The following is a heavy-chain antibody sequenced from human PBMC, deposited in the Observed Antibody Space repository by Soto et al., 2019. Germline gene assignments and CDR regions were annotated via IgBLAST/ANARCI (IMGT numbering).Heavy chain of an antibody. V-gene: IGHV3-15*01. CDR2: IKSRSDGGAI. D-gene: IGHD3-10*01. CDR3: STFYYGSPLD. Sequence: GSPILSCAASGFTFSHVWMSWVRQVPGKGLEWVGRIKSRSDGGAIDYAAPVEGRFTISRDDSRNMLYLQMNSLKTDDTAVYYCSTFYYGSPLDWGQGTLVTVTS. J-gene: IGHJ4*02. CDR1: GFTFSHVW.